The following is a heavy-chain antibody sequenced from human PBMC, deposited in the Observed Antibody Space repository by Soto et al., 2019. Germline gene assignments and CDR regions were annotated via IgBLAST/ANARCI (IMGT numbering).Heavy chain of an antibody. CDR3: AREAIGYYFDSSGEDAFH. V-gene: IGHV4-31*02. CDR1: GDSISRIDYY. D-gene: IGHD3-22*01. CDR2: IYFRGNT. J-gene: IGHJ3*02. Sequence: PSGTLSLTCSVSGDSISRIDYYWTWIRQHPEKGLEWIGNIYFRGNTYYSPSLESRLTISVDTSKNQFSLKLTSVTAADTAVYYCAREAIGYYFDSSGEDAFH.